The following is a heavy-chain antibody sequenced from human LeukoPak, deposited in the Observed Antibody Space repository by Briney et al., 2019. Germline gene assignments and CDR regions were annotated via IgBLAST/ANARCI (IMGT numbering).Heavy chain of an antibody. J-gene: IGHJ4*02. CDR3: ARRTDSLVYFDY. CDR1: GYSFTNYW. V-gene: IGHV5-51*01. Sequence: RGGSLKISCKGSGYSFTNYWIAWVRQTPGEGLEWMGITYPGDSDTRYSPSFQGQVTISADKSISTAYLQWSSLKASDTAIYYCARRTDSLVYFDYWGQGTLVTVSS. D-gene: IGHD5-18*01. CDR2: TYPGDSDT.